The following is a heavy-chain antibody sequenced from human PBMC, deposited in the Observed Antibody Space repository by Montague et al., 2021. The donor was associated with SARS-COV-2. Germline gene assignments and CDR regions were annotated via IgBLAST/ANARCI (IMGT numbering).Heavy chain of an antibody. D-gene: IGHD3-10*01. J-gene: IGHJ6*02. CDR1: GFTFSSYD. CDR2: IGTAGDT. V-gene: IGHV3-13*04. Sequence: SLRLSCAASGFTFSSYDMHWVRQATGKGLEWASAIGTAGDTYYPGSVKGRFTISRENAKNSLYLQMNSLRAGDTAVYYCARGVTMVQGVFSRYYYYYGLDVWGQGTTVTVSS. CDR3: ARGVTMVQGVFSRYYYYYGLDV.